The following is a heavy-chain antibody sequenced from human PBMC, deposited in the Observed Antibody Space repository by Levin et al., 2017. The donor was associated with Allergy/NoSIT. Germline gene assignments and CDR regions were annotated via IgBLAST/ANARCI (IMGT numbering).Heavy chain of an antibody. D-gene: IGHD2-2*02. J-gene: IGHJ6*02. CDR3: AKVEPDIVVVPAPIRQSPPNQQKYYYDDYGMDV. CDR1: GFTFSSYA. CDR2: ISGSGGST. V-gene: IGHV3-23*01. Sequence: GGSLRLSCAASGFTFSSYAMSWVRQAPGKGLEWVSAISGSGGSTYYADSVKGRFTISRDNSKNTLYLQMNSLRAEDTAVYYCAKVEPDIVVVPAPIRQSPPNQQKYYYDDYGMDVWGQGTTVTVSS.